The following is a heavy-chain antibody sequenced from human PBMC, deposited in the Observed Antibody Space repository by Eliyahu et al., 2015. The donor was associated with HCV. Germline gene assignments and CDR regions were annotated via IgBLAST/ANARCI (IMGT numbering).Heavy chain of an antibody. CDR1: RCW. D-gene: IGHD2-2*01. CDR2: TKQDGSEK. CDR3: ARLPAPDYYYGMDV. Sequence: RCWMGRAREXXGKGLEWVXNTKQDGSEKYYVDSVKGRFTISRDNAKNSLYLQMNSLRAEDTAVYYCARLPAPDYYYGMDVWGQGTTVTVSS. V-gene: IGHV3-7*01. J-gene: IGHJ6*02.